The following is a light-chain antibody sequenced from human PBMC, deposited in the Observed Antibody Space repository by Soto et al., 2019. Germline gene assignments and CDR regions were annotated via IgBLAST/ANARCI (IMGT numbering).Light chain of an antibody. CDR1: SSNIGSNT. CDR2: SNN. V-gene: IGLV1-44*01. Sequence: QSVLTQPPSASGTPGQRVTISCSGSSSNIGSNTVNWYQQLPGTAPKLLIYSNNQRPSGVPARCSGSKSGTSASLAISGLQSADEADYYCAAWGDSLNGPVFGGGTKLTVL. J-gene: IGLJ2*01. CDR3: AAWGDSLNGPV.